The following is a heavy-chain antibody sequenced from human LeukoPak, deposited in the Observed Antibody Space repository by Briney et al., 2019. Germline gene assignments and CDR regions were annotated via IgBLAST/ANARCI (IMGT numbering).Heavy chain of an antibody. D-gene: IGHD3-22*01. CDR2: ISYDGSNK. Sequence: GRSLRLSCAASGFTFSSYDMHWVRQAPGKGLEWVAVISYDGSNKYYADSVKGRFTISRDNSKNTLYLQMNSLRAEDTAVYYCARGYYYDSSGYSPRYFQHWGQGTLVTVSS. V-gene: IGHV3-30*03. CDR3: ARGYYYDSSGYSPRYFQH. CDR1: GFTFSSYD. J-gene: IGHJ1*01.